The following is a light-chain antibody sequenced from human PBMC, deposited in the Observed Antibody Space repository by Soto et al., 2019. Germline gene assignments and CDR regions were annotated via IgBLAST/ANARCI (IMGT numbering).Light chain of an antibody. CDR3: QQSYSTPYT. Sequence: IHMTQSPSSLSASVGDRVTITCRASQRITTYLNWYQQKPGKAPKLLISTAATLQGGVPSMFSGSESGTDFTLTITTLKPEDFATYFCQQSYSTPYTFGQGTKLEIK. V-gene: IGKV1-39*01. CDR1: QRITTY. J-gene: IGKJ2*01. CDR2: TAA.